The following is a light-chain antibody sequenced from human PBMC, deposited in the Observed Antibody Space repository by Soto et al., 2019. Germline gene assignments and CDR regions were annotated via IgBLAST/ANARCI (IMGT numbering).Light chain of an antibody. V-gene: IGKV3-15*01. CDR2: GAS. CDR3: QQNNTWLGT. J-gene: IGKJ1*01. CDR1: QSVNAN. Sequence: EVVMTQSPATLSVSPGERATISCRASQSVNANLAWYQQKPGQAPKLLIYGASNMATGIPARFSGSGFGTEFMLTFSSMQCEDWAVFYCQQNNTWLGTFGQGTNVEI.